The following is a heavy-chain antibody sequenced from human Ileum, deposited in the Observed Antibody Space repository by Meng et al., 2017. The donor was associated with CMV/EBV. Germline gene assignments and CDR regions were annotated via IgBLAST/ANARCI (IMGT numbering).Heavy chain of an antibody. CDR1: GYPFTNCD. CDR3: ERRRNWFDT. Sequence: ASVKISCKASGYPFTNCDIYWVRQATGQGPEWMGWMNPNSGKTGYAQKFQGRLIMSRNSSIDTAYMELSSLRSDDTAVYYCERRRNWFDTWGQGTLVTVSS. J-gene: IGHJ5*02. CDR2: MNPNSGKT. V-gene: IGHV1-8*01.